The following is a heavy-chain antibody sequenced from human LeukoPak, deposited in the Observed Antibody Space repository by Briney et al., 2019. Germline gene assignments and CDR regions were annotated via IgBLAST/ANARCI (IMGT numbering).Heavy chain of an antibody. D-gene: IGHD3-10*01. J-gene: IGHJ4*02. CDR1: GSTLTELS. CDR3: ARGRPGSLDY. Sequence: GTSVKVSCKVSGSTLTELSMNWDRQPPGKGLEWMGGFDPEDGETIYAQKFQGRVTMTEDTSTDTAYMELSSLRSEDTAVYYCARGRPGSLDYWGQGTLVTVSS. CDR2: FDPEDGET. V-gene: IGHV1-24*01.